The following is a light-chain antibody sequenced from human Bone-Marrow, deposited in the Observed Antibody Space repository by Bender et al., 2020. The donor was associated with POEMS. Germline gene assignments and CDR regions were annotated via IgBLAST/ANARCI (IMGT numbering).Light chain of an antibody. CDR2: EVS. Sequence: QSALTQPASVSGSPGQSITISCTGTNSDVGGYNYVSWYQQHPGQAPKLIIYEVSNRPSGASNRFSASKSGKTASLTISGLQAEDEADYYCSSYTITGTVVFGTGTKVTVL. CDR3: SSYTITGTVV. CDR1: NSDVGGYNY. J-gene: IGLJ1*01. V-gene: IGLV2-14*01.